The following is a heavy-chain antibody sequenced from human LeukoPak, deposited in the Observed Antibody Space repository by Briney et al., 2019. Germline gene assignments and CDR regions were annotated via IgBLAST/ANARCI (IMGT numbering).Heavy chain of an antibody. CDR3: ARGRYYLDY. Sequence: GGSLRLSCAASGFTFRSYWMHWVRQAPGKGLVWVSRINGDGSSTTYPDSVKGRFTISRDNAKNTLYLQMNSLRAEDTAVYYCARGRYYLDYWGQGTLVSVSS. CDR2: INGDGSST. J-gene: IGHJ4*02. D-gene: IGHD3-16*01. V-gene: IGHV3-74*01. CDR1: GFTFRSYW.